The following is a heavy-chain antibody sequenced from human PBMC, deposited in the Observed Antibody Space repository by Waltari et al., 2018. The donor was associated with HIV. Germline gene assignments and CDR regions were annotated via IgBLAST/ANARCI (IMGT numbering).Heavy chain of an antibody. V-gene: IGHV4-4*07. CDR1: DGSISSYY. CDR3: ARERDYSNTRALDY. CDR2: IYTSENT. D-gene: IGHD4-4*01. J-gene: IGHJ4*02. Sequence: QVQLQESGPGLVKPSETLSLTCTVSDGSISSYYWSWIRQPAGKGLEWIGRIYTSENTHDNPSLKSRATMSVDTSKNQFSLKLSSVTAADTAVYYCARERDYSNTRALDYWGQGTLVTVSS.